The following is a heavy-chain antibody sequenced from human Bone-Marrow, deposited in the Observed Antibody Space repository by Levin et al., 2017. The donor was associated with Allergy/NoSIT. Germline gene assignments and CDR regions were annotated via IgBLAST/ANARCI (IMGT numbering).Heavy chain of an antibody. CDR3: ARDLSIAVAARYGMDV. J-gene: IGHJ6*02. V-gene: IGHV3-21*01. CDR2: ISSSSSYI. CDR1: GFTFSSYS. Sequence: GGSLRLSCAASGFTFSSYSMNWVRQAPGKGLEWVSSISSSSSYIYYADSVKGRFTISRDNAKNSLYLQMNSLRAEDTAVYYCARDLSIAVAARYGMDVWGQGTTVTVSS. D-gene: IGHD6-19*01.